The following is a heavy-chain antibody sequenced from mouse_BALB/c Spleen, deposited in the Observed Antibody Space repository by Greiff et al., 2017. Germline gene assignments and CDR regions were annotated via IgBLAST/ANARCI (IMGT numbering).Heavy chain of an antibody. CDR2: INPSTGYT. D-gene: IGHD1-1*01. CDR3: ARNNYGSSYEYFDY. J-gene: IGHJ2*01. Sequence: VQLQQSGAELAKPGASVKMSCKASGYTFTSYWMHWVKQRPGQGLEWLGYINPSTGYTEYNQKFKGKATLTVDKSSSTAYMQLSSLTSEDSAVYYCARNNYGSSYEYFDYWGQGTTLTVSS. V-gene: IGHV1-7*01. CDR1: GYTFTSYW.